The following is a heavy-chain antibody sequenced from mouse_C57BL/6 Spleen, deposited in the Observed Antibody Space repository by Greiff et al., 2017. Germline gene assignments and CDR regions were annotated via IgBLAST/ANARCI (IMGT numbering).Heavy chain of an antibody. CDR2: IDPSDSYT. V-gene: IGHV1-59*01. D-gene: IGHD1-1*01. CDR1: GYTFTSYW. J-gene: IGHJ3*01. CDR3: APTVVEGFAY. Sequence: VQLQQPGAELVRPGTSVKLSCKASGYTFTSYWMHWVKQRPGQGLEWIGVIDPSDSYTNYNQKFKGKATLTVDTSSSTAYMQLSSLTSEDSAVYYCAPTVVEGFAYWGQGTLVTVSA.